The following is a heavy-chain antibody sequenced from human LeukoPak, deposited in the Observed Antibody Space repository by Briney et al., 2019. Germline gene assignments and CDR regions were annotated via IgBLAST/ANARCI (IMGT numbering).Heavy chain of an antibody. J-gene: IGHJ6*02. CDR2: IVVGSGNT. D-gene: IGHD2-8*01. CDR3: AAARPYGSYCYYYGMDV. Sequence: SVKVSCKASGFTFTSSAVQWVRQARGQRLEWIGWIVVGSGNTNYAQKFQERVTITRDMSTSTAYMELSSLRSEDTAVYYCAAARPYGSYCYYYGMDVWGQGTTVTVSS. CDR1: GFTFTSSA. V-gene: IGHV1-58*01.